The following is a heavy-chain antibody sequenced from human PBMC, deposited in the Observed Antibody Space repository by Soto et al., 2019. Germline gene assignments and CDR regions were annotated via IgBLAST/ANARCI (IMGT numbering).Heavy chain of an antibody. CDR3: ARDPNPIFDT. D-gene: IGHD3-3*01. CDR2: IYYSGST. Sequence: QVQLQESGPGLVKPSQTLSLTCAVSGGSISSGGYYWSCIRQHPGKGLEWIGYIYYSGSTNYNPSLKSRVTISVDTSKNQFYLNLSSVTDADTAVYYCARDPNPIFDTWGQGILVTVSS. CDR1: GGSISSGGYY. J-gene: IGHJ1*01. V-gene: IGHV4-31*11.